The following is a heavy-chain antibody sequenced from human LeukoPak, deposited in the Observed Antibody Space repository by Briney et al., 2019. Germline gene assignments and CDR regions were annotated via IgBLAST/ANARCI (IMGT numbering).Heavy chain of an antibody. CDR2: IYYSGST. V-gene: IGHV4-61*01. CDR3: ARGYSSIRGWFDP. J-gene: IGHJ5*02. CDR1: GGSVSSGSYD. D-gene: IGHD6-13*01. Sequence: PSETLSLACTVSGGSVSSGSYDWNWIRQPPGKGLDWIGYIYYSGSTNYNPSLNSQVTISLDTSKNQFSLKLSSVTAADTAVFYCARGYSSIRGWFDPWGQGTPVTVSS.